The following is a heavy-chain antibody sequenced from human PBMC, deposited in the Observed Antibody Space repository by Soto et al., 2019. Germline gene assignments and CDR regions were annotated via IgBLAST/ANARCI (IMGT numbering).Heavy chain of an antibody. Sequence: PSETLSLTCTVSGGSISSYYWSWIRQPPGKGLEWIGYIYYSGSTNYNPSLKSRVTISVDTSKNQFSLKLSSVTAADTAVYYCARYYGSGSYLFDPWGQGTLVTVSS. CDR1: GGSISSYY. V-gene: IGHV4-59*01. CDR3: ARYYGSGSYLFDP. J-gene: IGHJ5*02. CDR2: IYYSGST. D-gene: IGHD3-10*01.